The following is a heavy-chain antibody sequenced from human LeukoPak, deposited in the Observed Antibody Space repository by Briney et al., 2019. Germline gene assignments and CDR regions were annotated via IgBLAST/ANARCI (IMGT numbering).Heavy chain of an antibody. CDR1: GFTFSNAG. J-gene: IGHJ4*02. CDR3: TTDPYISSSAQDDY. Sequence: RTGGSLRLSCTASGFTFSNAGMNWVRQAPGKGLEWVGRIKSKTDGGTTDYAAPVKGRFTISRDDSKNTLYLQMNSLKTEDTAVYYCTTDPYISSSAQDDYWGQGTLVTVSS. D-gene: IGHD6-6*01. CDR2: IKSKTDGGTT. V-gene: IGHV3-15*01.